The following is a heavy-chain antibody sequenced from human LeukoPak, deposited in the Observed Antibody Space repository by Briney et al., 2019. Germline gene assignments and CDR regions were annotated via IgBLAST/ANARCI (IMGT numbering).Heavy chain of an antibody. J-gene: IGHJ4*02. Sequence: GGSLRLSCAASGFTFSSYAMSWVRQAPGKGLEWVSAISGSGGSTYYADSVKGRFTISRDNSKNTLYLQMNSLRAEDTAVYYCAKDYDFWSGYYTSRYWGQGTLVTVSS. D-gene: IGHD3-3*01. CDR3: AKDYDFWSGYYTSRY. CDR1: GFTFSSYA. CDR2: ISGSGGST. V-gene: IGHV3-23*01.